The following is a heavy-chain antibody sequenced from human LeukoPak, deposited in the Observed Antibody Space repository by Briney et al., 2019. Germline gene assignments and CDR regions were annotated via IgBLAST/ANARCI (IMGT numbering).Heavy chain of an antibody. J-gene: IGHJ5*02. CDR3: AKGAAAGKVDWFDP. Sequence: GGSLRFSRAASGFTFSNFAMMWVRQAPGTGLQWVSTITGYGATFYADSVRGRFTIFRDTSMNTLFLQMNSLGAEDTAVYYCAKGAAAGKVDWFDPWGQGTLVTVSS. D-gene: IGHD6-13*01. CDR2: ITGYGAT. V-gene: IGHV3-23*01. CDR1: GFTFSNFA.